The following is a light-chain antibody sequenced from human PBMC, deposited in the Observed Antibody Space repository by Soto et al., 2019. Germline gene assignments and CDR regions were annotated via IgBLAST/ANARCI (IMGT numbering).Light chain of an antibody. V-gene: IGKV3-20*01. Sequence: EIVLTQSPGTLSLSPGDRATLSCRASQIVASTSFAWYQQSPGQAPRLLIYAASTRASDVPDRFSGSGSGTDFTLSISRLEPVDFAVYYCHQYDGSPPYTFGQGTRLEIK. J-gene: IGKJ2*01. CDR3: HQYDGSPPYT. CDR1: QIVASTS. CDR2: AAS.